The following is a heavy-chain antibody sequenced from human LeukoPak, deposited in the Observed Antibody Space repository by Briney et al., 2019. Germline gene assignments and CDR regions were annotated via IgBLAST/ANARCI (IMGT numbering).Heavy chain of an antibody. D-gene: IGHD4-17*01. J-gene: IGHJ4*02. CDR3: ARGDDYGDAYYFDY. CDR1: GGSFSGYY. V-gene: IGHV4-59*01. CDR2: IYYSGST. Sequence: SETLSLTCAVYGGSFSGYYWSWIRQPPGKGLEWIGYIYYSGSTKYNPSLKSRVSISVDTSKNQFSLKLSSVTAADTAVYYCARGDDYGDAYYFDYWGQGTLVTVSS.